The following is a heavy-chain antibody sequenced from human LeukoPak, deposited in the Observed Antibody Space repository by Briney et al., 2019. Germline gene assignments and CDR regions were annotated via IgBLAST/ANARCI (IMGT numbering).Heavy chain of an antibody. V-gene: IGHV4-59*01. CDR2: TYYSGST. CDR1: GGSISSYY. CDR3: ARGYSSSWIDY. J-gene: IGHJ4*02. Sequence: SETLSLTCTVSGGSISSYYWSWIRQPPGKGLEWIGYTYYSGSTNYNPSLKSRVTISVDMSKNQFSLNLNSVTAADTAVYYCARGYSSSWIDYWGQGTLVTVSS. D-gene: IGHD6-13*01.